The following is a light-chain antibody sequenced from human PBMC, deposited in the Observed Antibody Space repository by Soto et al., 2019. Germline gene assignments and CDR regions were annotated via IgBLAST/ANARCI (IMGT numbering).Light chain of an antibody. CDR3: QSYDSSLSGRNWV. CDR1: RSNIGAGYD. V-gene: IGLV1-40*01. J-gene: IGLJ3*02. CDR2: YNS. Sequence: QSVLTQPPSVSGAPGQRVTISCTGSRSNIGAGYDVNWYQQFPGTAPKLLIYYNSNRPSGVPDRFSGSKSGTSASLAITGLQAEDEADYYCQSYDSSLSGRNWVFGGGTQLTVL.